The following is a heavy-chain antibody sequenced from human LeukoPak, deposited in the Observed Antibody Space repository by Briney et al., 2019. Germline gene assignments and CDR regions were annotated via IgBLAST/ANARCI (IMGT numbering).Heavy chain of an antibody. J-gene: IGHJ5*02. V-gene: IGHV4-34*01. CDR3: ARVATLVRGHNWFDP. D-gene: IGHD3-10*01. CDR1: GGSFSGYY. Sequence: SETLSLTCAVYGGSFSGYYWSWIRQPPGKGLEWIGEINHSGSTNYNPSLKSRVTISVDTSKNQFSLKLSFVTAADTAVYYCARVATLVRGHNWFDPWGQGTLVTVSS. CDR2: INHSGST.